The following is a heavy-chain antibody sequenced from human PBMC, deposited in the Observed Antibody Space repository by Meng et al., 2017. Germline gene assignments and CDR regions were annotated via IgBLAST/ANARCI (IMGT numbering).Heavy chain of an antibody. J-gene: IGHJ4*02. Sequence: GESLKISCAASGFTFSNYWMNWVRQAPGKGLEWVSAISGSGGSTYYADSVKGRFTISRDNSKNTLYLQMNSLRAEDTAVYYCAGTTTVTTYWDYWGQGTLVTVSS. CDR3: AGTTTVTTYWDY. CDR1: GFTFSNYW. D-gene: IGHD4-17*01. CDR2: ISGSGGST. V-gene: IGHV3-23*01.